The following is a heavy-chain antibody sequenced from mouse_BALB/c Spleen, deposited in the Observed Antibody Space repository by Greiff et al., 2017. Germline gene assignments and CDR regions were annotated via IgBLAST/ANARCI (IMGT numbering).Heavy chain of an antibody. CDR1: GFTFSSFG. V-gene: IGHV5-17*02. CDR2: ISSGSSTI. CDR3: ARRGTGSYYYAMDY. D-gene: IGHD3-3*01. J-gene: IGHJ4*01. Sequence: EVKLVESGGGLVQPGGSRKLSCAASGFTFSSFGVHWVRQAPEKGLEWVAYISSGSSTIYYADTVKGRFTISRDNPKNTLFLQMTSLRSEDTAMYYCARRGTGSYYYAMDYWGQGTSVTVSS.